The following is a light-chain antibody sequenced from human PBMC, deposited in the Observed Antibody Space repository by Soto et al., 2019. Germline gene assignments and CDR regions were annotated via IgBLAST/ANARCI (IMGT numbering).Light chain of an antibody. J-gene: IGKJ5*01. CDR1: EGVAGW. V-gene: IGKV1-12*01. CDR3: QKTNTFPPD. CDR2: AAS. Sequence: DIQMTQSPSSVSASVGDRVTITCRASEGVAGWLAWYQQKPGKAPKLLIYAASSLHSGVPSRFSGSGFGTDFTFTISNLQPEDFATYYCQKTNTFPPDFGQGTRLEIK.